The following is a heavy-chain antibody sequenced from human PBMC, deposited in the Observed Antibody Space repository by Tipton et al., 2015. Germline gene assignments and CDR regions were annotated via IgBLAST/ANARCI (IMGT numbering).Heavy chain of an antibody. CDR2: IHYSGTT. CDR1: NDSISSYY. J-gene: IGHJ5*02. D-gene: IGHD2-21*02. Sequence: TLSLTCTVSNDSISSYYWNWIRQPPGKGLEWIGYIHYSGTTNYNPSLKDRVTISVDTSKNQFSLDLSSVTAADTAVYYCARFNCGRDCYSYRGWFDPWGQGTLVTVSS. V-gene: IGHV4-59*07. CDR3: ARFNCGRDCYSYRGWFDP.